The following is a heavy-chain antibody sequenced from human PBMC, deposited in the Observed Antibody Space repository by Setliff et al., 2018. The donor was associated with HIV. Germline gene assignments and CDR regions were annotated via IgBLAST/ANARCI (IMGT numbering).Heavy chain of an antibody. V-gene: IGHV4-59*11. D-gene: IGHD2-2*01. Sequence: PSETLSLTCTVSGGSISSHYWSWIRQPPGKGLEWIGSIYYSGSTNYNPSLKSRVTMSLDMSTNQFSLKMASMTAADTAVYYCARGHCSGTNCYGVDYYGMDVWGQGTTVTVSS. CDR2: IYYSGST. J-gene: IGHJ6*02. CDR3: ARGHCSGTNCYGVDYYGMDV. CDR1: GGSISSHY.